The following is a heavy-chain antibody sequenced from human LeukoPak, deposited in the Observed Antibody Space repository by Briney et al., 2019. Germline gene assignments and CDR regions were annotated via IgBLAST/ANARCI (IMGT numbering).Heavy chain of an antibody. D-gene: IGHD2-15*01. Sequence: SETLSLTCTVSGGSISSYYWSWIRQPPGKGLEWIGYIYYSGSTNYNPSLKSRVTISVDTSKNQFSLKLSPVTAADTAVYYCARSAGRYCSGGSCSWFDPWGQGTLVTVSS. CDR3: ARSAGRYCSGGSCSWFDP. CDR2: IYYSGST. J-gene: IGHJ5*02. V-gene: IGHV4-59*08. CDR1: GGSISSYY.